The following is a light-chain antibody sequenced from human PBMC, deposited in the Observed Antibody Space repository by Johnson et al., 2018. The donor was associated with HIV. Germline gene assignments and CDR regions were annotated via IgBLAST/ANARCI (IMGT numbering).Light chain of an antibody. CDR3: GTLDSSLSAGGI. V-gene: IGLV1-51*02. J-gene: IGLJ1*01. CDR1: SSNIGKNY. CDR2: ENN. Sequence: QSVLTQPPSVSAAPGQMVSISCSGSSSNIGKNYVSWYQQLPGTAPKLLIYENNKRPSGIPDRFSGSKSGTSATLGITGLQTGDEADYYCGTLDSSLSAGGIFGTGTKVTVL.